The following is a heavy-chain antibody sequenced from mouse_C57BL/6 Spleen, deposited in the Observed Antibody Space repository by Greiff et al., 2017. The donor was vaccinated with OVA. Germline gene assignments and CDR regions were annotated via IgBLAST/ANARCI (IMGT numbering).Heavy chain of an antibody. CDR1: GYAFSSSW. V-gene: IGHV1-82*01. CDR3: VRAYNRDYERYVAV. D-gene: IGHD2-5*01. CDR2: IYPGDGDT. J-gene: IGHJ1*03. Sequence: VKLQESGPELVKPGASVKISCKASGYAFSSSWMNWVKQRPGKGLEWIGRIYPGDGDTNYNGKFKGKATLTADKSSSTAYMQLSSLTSEDSAVYYCVRAYNRDYERYVAVSGTEATV.